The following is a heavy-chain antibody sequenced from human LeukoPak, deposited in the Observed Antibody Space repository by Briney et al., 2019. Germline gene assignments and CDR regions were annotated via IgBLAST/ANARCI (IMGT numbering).Heavy chain of an antibody. CDR3: ARALPYYDFWSVSLYYFDY. CDR2: INPNSGGT. CDR1: GYTFTGYY. Sequence: GASVKVSCKASGYTFTGYYMHWVRQAPGQGLEWMGWINPNSGGTNYAQKFQGWVTMTRDTSISTAYMKLSRLRSDDTAVYYCARALPYYDFWSVSLYYFDYWGQGTLVTVSS. J-gene: IGHJ4*02. V-gene: IGHV1-2*04. D-gene: IGHD3-3*01.